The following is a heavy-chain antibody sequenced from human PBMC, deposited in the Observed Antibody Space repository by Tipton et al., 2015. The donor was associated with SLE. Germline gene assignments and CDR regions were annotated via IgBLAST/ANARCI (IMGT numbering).Heavy chain of an antibody. D-gene: IGHD3-3*01. J-gene: IGHJ4*02. CDR1: GGSISSYY. V-gene: IGHV4-59*01. Sequence: TLSLTCTVSGGSISSYYWSWIRQPPGRGLEWIGYIYYSGTTSYNSSLKSRVTISVDSAKNQFSLKVSSVTAADTAVYFCARGDFWSGLDYWGQGALVTVSP. CDR3: ARGDFWSGLDY. CDR2: IYYSGTT.